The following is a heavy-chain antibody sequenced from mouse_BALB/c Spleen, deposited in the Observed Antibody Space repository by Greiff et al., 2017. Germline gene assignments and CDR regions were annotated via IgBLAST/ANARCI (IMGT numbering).Heavy chain of an antibody. D-gene: IGHD2-1*01. CDR2: ISYDGSN. V-gene: IGHV3-6*02. J-gene: IGHJ2*01. CDR3: ARDNYGNYVDY. Sequence: DVKLVESGPGLVKPSQSLSLTCSVTGYSITSGYYWNWIRQFPGNKLEWMGYISYDGSNNYNPSLKNRISITRDTSKNQFFLKLNSVTTEDTATYYCARDNYGNYVDYWGQGTTLTVSS. CDR1: GYSITSGYY.